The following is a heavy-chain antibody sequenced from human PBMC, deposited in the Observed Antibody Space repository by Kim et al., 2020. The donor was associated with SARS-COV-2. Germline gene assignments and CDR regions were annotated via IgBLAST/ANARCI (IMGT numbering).Heavy chain of an antibody. V-gene: IGHV3-23*01. CDR3: AKDFDTFDY. Sequence: GSTYYADSVKGRFTISRDNSKNTLYLQMNSLRAEDTAVYYCAKDFDTFDYWGQGTLVTVSS. J-gene: IGHJ4*02. CDR2: GST. D-gene: IGHD3-9*01.